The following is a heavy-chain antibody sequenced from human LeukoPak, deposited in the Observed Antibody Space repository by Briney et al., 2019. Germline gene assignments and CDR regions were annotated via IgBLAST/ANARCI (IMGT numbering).Heavy chain of an antibody. CDR2: INPNSGGT. J-gene: IGHJ6*04. V-gene: IGHV1-2*04. D-gene: IGHD4-17*01. Sequence: GASLKVSCKASGYTFTGYYMHWVRQAPGQGLEWMGWINPNSGGTNYAQKFQGWVTMTRDTSISTAYMELSRLRSDDTAVYYCARAISTTDNYYYYGMDVWGKGTTVTVSS. CDR3: ARAISTTDNYYYYGMDV. CDR1: GYTFTGYY.